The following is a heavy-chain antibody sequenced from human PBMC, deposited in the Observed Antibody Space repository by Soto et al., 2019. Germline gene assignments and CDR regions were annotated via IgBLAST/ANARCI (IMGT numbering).Heavy chain of an antibody. CDR2: ISGSGGST. Sequence: GGSLRLSCAASGFTFSDYYMSWIRQAPGKGLEWVSYISGSGGSTYYADSVKGRFTISRDNSKNTLYLQMNSLRAEDTAVYYCAKDSDLGYCSGGSCYSYYYGMDVWGQGTTVTVSS. CDR3: AKDSDLGYCSGGSCYSYYYGMDV. D-gene: IGHD2-15*01. CDR1: GFTFSDYY. V-gene: IGHV3-23*01. J-gene: IGHJ6*02.